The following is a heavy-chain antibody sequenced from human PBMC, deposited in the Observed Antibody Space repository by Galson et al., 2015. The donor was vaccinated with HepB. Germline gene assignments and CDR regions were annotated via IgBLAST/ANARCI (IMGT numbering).Heavy chain of an antibody. CDR1: RYTFSYG. D-gene: IGHD3-10*01. Sequence: SVKVSCKASRYTFSYGISWVRQAPGQGLEWMGWISAYNGDTNYAQRFQGRVTMTTDTSTSTVYMELRSLRSDDTAVYYCARYDSGSYYERYFDYWGQGTLVTVSS. CDR3: ARYDSGSYYERYFDY. CDR2: ISAYNGDT. V-gene: IGHV1-18*01. J-gene: IGHJ4*02.